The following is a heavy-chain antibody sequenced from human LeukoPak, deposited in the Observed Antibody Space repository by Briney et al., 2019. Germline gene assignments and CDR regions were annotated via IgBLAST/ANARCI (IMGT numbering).Heavy chain of an antibody. V-gene: IGHV5-51*01. CDR2: IYPGDSDT. CDR3: ARHWVGGYCSSTSCYTGLDY. J-gene: IGHJ4*02. Sequence: GESLKISCKGSGYNFTSYWIGWVRQMPGKGLEWMGFIYPGDSDTRYSPSFQGQVTISADKSISTAYLQWSSLKASDTAMYYCARHWVGGYCSSTSCYTGLDYWGQGTLVTVSS. CDR1: GYNFTSYW. D-gene: IGHD2-2*02.